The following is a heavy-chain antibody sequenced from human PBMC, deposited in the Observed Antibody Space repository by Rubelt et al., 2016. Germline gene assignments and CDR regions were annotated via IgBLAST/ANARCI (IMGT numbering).Heavy chain of an antibody. CDR3: ARDQTYYYDSSVLWGWGY. CDR2: ISAYNGNT. V-gene: IGHV1-18*01. D-gene: IGHD3-22*01. J-gene: IGHJ4*02. Sequence: VQLVQSGAEVKKPGASVKVSCKASGYTFTSYGISWVRQAPGQGLEWMGWISAYNGNTNYAQKLQGRVTMTTDTSTSTAYMELRSLGSEDTAVDYCARDQTYYYDSSVLWGWGYWGQGTLVTVSS. CDR1: GYTFTSYG.